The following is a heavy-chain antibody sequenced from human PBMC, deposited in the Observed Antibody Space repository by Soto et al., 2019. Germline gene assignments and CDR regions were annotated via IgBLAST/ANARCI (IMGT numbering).Heavy chain of an antibody. CDR1: GFTFSSYS. D-gene: IGHD2-8*01. CDR3: ARGDIVLMVYAIRDAFDI. CDR2: ISSSSSYI. Sequence: GGSLRLSCAASGFTFSSYSMNWVRQAPGKGLEWVSSISSSSSYIYYADSVKGRFTISRDNAKNSLYLQMNSLRAEDTAVYYCARGDIVLMVYAIRDAFDIWGQGTMVTVSS. J-gene: IGHJ3*02. V-gene: IGHV3-21*01.